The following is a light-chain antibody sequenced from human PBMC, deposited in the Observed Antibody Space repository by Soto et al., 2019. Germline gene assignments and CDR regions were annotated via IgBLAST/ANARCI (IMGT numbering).Light chain of an antibody. CDR3: ISYASINTYV. Sequence: SALTQPASVSGPPGQSITISCTGTSSDVGGYDYVSWYQQHPGKAPKLMIYDVTNRPSGVSNRFSGSKSGNTASLTISGLQAEDEADYYCISYASINTYVFGTGTKVTVL. CDR1: SSDVGGYDY. V-gene: IGLV2-14*01. CDR2: DVT. J-gene: IGLJ1*01.